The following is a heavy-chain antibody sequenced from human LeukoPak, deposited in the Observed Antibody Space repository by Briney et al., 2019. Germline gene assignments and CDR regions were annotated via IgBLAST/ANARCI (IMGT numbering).Heavy chain of an antibody. CDR1: GGSISSGSYY. D-gene: IGHD6-13*01. J-gene: IGHJ1*01. Sequence: SQTLSLTCTASGGSISSGSYYWSWIRQPAGKGLEWIGRIYTSGSTNYNPSLKSRVTISVDTSKNQFSLKLSSVTAADTAVYYWARESMSSSWHQSRDKYFQHWGQGTLVTVSS. V-gene: IGHV4-61*02. CDR3: ARESMSSSWHQSRDKYFQH. CDR2: IYTSGST.